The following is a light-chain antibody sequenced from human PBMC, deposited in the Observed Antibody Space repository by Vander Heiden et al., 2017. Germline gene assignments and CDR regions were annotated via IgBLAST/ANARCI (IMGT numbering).Light chain of an antibody. Sequence: ELVMTQFPAPLSVSPGERATLSCRASQSVSSNLAWYQQKPGQAPRLLIYGASTRATGIPARFSGSGSGTEFTLTISSLQSEDFAVYYCQQYNNWPPGRTFGQGTKVEIK. CDR2: GAS. V-gene: IGKV3-15*01. J-gene: IGKJ1*01. CDR3: QQYNNWPPGRT. CDR1: QSVSSN.